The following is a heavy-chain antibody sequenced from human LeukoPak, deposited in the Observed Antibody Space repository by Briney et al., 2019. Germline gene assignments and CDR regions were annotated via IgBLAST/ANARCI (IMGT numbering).Heavy chain of an antibody. CDR1: GFTFNNYG. CDR2: IRYNGNNQ. Sequence: QPGGSLRLSCAASGFTFNNYGMHWVRQAPGKGLEWVAFIRYNGNNQYYADSVKGRFTISRDNSKNTLYLQMNSLKGDDTAVYYCAKDTSRYFDWLLSFWGQGTLVTVSS. V-gene: IGHV3-30*02. J-gene: IGHJ4*02. CDR3: AKDTSRYFDWLLSF. D-gene: IGHD3-9*01.